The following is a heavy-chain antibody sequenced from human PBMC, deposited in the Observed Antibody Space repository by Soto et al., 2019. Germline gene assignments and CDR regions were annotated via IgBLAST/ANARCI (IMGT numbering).Heavy chain of an antibody. CDR1: GFTFSSYG. CDR3: AKGIADYGEPFDY. J-gene: IGHJ4*02. V-gene: IGHV3-30*18. Sequence: QVQLVESGGGVVQPGRSLRLSCAASGFTFSSYGMHWVRQAPGKGLEWVAVISYDGSNKYYADSVKGRFTISRDNSKNTLYLQMNSLRAEDTAVYYCAKGIADYGEPFDYWGQGTLVTVSS. D-gene: IGHD4-17*01. CDR2: ISYDGSNK.